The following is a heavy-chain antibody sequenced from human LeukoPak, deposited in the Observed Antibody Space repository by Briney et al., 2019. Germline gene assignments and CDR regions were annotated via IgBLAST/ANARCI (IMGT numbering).Heavy chain of an antibody. CDR3: AKEGSGWYRRDYYYYMDV. D-gene: IGHD6-19*01. V-gene: IGHV3-53*01. CDR2: IYSGGNT. CDR1: GFTVSINS. Sequence: GGSLRLSCTVSGFTVSINSMSWVRQAPGKGLEWVSFIYSGGNTHYSDSVKGRFTISRDNSKNTLYLQMNSLRAEDTAVYYCAKEGSGWYRRDYYYYMDVWGKGTTVTVSS. J-gene: IGHJ6*03.